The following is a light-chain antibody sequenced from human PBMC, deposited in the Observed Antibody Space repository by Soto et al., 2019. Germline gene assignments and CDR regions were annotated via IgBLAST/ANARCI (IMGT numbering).Light chain of an antibody. V-gene: IGLV2-18*01. J-gene: IGLJ1*01. CDR1: SSDVGSYNR. CDR2: EVS. Sequence: LTQPPSVSWSPGQSVTISCTGTSSDVGSYNRVSWYQQPPGTAPKLMIYEVSNRPSGVPDRFSGSKSGNTASLTISGLQAEDEADYYCSLYTSSSTFVFGTGTKVTVL. CDR3: SLYTSSSTFV.